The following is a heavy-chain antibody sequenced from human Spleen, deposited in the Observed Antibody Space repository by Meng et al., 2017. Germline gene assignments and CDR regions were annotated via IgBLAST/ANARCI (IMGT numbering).Heavy chain of an antibody. CDR1: GYNFPDYY. CDR2: INAGNGDT. CDR3: ARGAQTISDY. D-gene: IGHD3-16*01. Sequence: ASVKVSCKPSGYNFPDYYIHWVRQAPGQRLEWMGWINAGNGDTRYSQEFQGRVTITRDTSASTAYMELSSLRSEDTAVYYCARGAQTISDYWGQGTLVTVSS. J-gene: IGHJ4*02. V-gene: IGHV1-3*01.